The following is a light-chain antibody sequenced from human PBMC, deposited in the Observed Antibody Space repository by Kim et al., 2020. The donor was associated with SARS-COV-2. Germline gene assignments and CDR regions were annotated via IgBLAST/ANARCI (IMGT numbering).Light chain of an antibody. Sequence: NFMLTQPHSVSESPGKTVTISCTRSSGSIASNYVQWYQQRPGSAPTTVIYEDNQRPSGVPDRFSGSIDSSSNSASLTIFGLKTEDEADYYCQSYDSSAWVFGGGTQLTVL. CDR3: QSYDSSAWV. CDR1: SGSIASNY. V-gene: IGLV6-57*04. CDR2: EDN. J-gene: IGLJ3*02.